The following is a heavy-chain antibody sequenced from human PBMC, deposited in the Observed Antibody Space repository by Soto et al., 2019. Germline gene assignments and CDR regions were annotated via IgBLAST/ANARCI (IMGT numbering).Heavy chain of an antibody. Sequence: QVQLVDSGGDVIQPGRYLRLSCAASGLTFTTYGMHWVRRAPGEGLEWVAVISYDGSHAYYADSVKGRFTISGDNSKNPQYLQNDSLRAEDTAVYYYAKERTYSVASGFDYWGRGSLVTVCS. V-gene: IGHV3-30*18. J-gene: IGHJ4*02. CDR3: AKERTYSVASGFDY. D-gene: IGHD1-26*01. CDR2: ISYDGSHA. CDR1: GLTFTTYG.